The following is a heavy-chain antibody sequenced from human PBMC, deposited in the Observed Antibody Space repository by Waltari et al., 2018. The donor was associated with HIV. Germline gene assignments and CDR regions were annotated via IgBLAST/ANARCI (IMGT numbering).Heavy chain of an antibody. Sequence: QVQLQESGPGLVQTLETLSLTCAVSGSSIPSGYSWAWIRQSPGKGLEWIATIHYNGRADYNPSLGGRVLVSLDPSKNQFSLKMRYVTAADTAIYYCARDWGVTTGPFDFWGQGTQVTVSS. CDR2: IHYNGRA. V-gene: IGHV4-38-2*02. D-gene: IGHD4-4*01. CDR1: GSSIPSGYS. J-gene: IGHJ4*02. CDR3: ARDWGVTTGPFDF.